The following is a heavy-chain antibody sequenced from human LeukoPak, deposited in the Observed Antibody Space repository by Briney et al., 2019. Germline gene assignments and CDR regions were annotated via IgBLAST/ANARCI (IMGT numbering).Heavy chain of an antibody. Sequence: SETLSLTCTVSGGSVSSYYWSWIRQPPGKGLEWIGYIYYSGSTNYNPSLKSRVTISVDTSKNQFSLKLSSVTAADTAVYYCAREGGFFRPLDYSGQGTLVTVSS. CDR1: GGSVSSYY. CDR2: IYYSGST. J-gene: IGHJ4*02. D-gene: IGHD3-3*01. CDR3: AREGGFFRPLDY. V-gene: IGHV4-59*02.